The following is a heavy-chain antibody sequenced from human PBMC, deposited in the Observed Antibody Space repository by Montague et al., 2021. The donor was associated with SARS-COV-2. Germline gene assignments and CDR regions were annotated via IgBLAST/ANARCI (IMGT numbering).Heavy chain of an antibody. J-gene: IGHJ5*02. CDR2: INSNWST. D-gene: IGHD3-10*01. CDR1: GGSISSHF. Sequence: SETLSLTCTVSGGSISSHFCYFIWHPPRTGLELICYINSNWSTNTNHSLSLRLTMSVDTSKNQFSLQLRSMTPADTAVYFCAGATSVRGGVSWFDPWGQGILVTVSS. V-gene: IGHV4-59*11. CDR3: AGATSVRGGVSWFDP.